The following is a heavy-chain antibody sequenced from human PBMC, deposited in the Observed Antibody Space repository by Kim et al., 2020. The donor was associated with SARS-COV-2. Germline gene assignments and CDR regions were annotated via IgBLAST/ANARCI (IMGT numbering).Heavy chain of an antibody. D-gene: IGHD3-3*01. CDR2: IYYSGST. CDR1: GGSISSYY. Sequence: SETLSLTRTVSGGSISSYYWSWIRQPPGKGLEWIGYIYYSGSTNYNPSLKSRVTLSVDTSKNQFSLKLSSVTAADTAVYFCARLVPTTIFGVVTYLDYWGQGTLVTVSS. V-gene: IGHV4-59*08. CDR3: ARLVPTTIFGVVTYLDY. J-gene: IGHJ4*02.